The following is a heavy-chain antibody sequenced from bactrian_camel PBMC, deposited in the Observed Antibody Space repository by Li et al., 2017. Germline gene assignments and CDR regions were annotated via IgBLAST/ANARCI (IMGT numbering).Heavy chain of an antibody. CDR2: IGTKYGTT. CDR3: AVDRSRYDCAITSWFKSSEYTH. J-gene: IGHJ4*01. Sequence: EVQLVESGGGSVQAGGSLSLACAASGYTGSPVYMGWFRQAPGKEREGVAAIGTKYGTTYYAGSVKGRFTISKDNAKNTVYLQMNVLKPEDTAVYYCAVDRSRYDCAITSWFKSSEYTHWGQGTQVTVS. D-gene: IGHD3*01. V-gene: IGHV3S40*01. CDR1: GYTGSPVY.